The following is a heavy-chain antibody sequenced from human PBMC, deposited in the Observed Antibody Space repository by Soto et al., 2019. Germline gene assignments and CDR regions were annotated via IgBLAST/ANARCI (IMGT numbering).Heavy chain of an antibody. CDR3: ARGSRYQPLLYYYYYYYMEV. Sequence: GASVKVSCKASGYTFTSYGISWARQAPGQGLEWMGWISAYNGNTNYAQKLQGRVTMTTDTSTSTAYMELRSLRSDDTAVYYCARGSRYQPLLYYYYYYYMEVWGKGTTVTVSS. J-gene: IGHJ6*03. D-gene: IGHD2-2*02. CDR2: ISAYNGNT. CDR1: GYTFTSYG. V-gene: IGHV1-18*01.